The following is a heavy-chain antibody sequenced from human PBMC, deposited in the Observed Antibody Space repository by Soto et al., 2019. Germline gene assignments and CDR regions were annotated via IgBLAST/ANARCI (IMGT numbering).Heavy chain of an antibody. CDR3: ARLRGISAPRYYMDV. V-gene: IGHV4-39*01. D-gene: IGHD6-25*01. CDR2: IYYSGST. CDR1: GRFISSGSYY. Sequence: SETLSLTCTVSGRFISSGSYYWGWIRQPPGKGLEWIGSIYYSGSTYYNPSLKSRVTISVDTSKNQFSLKLSSVTAADTAVYYCARLRGISAPRYYMDVWGKGTTVT. J-gene: IGHJ6*03.